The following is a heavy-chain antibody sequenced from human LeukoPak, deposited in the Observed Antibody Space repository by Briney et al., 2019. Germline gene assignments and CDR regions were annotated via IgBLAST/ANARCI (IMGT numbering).Heavy chain of an antibody. J-gene: IGHJ4*02. V-gene: IGHV3-30*03. CDR2: ISYDGGGK. Sequence: GRSLSLSCAASGFTFSTYGMHWVRQAPGKELEWVAVISYDGGGKNYADSVKGRFTISRDNSKNTLYLQMNSLRAEDTAVYYCAREMWDSYGYVDYWGQGTLLTVPS. CDR1: GFTFSTYG. D-gene: IGHD5-18*01. CDR3: AREMWDSYGYVDY.